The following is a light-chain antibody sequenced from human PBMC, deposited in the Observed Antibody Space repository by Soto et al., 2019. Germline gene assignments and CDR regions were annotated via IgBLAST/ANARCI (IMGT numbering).Light chain of an antibody. Sequence: QSALTQPASVSASPGQSITIPCTGTSSDVGSYNLVSWFQQHPGKVPKLLAYEGTKRPSGLSDRFSGSKSGTTASLTISGLQAEDEAHYYCYSYAGENLYVFGTGTKVTVL. V-gene: IGLV2-23*01. CDR3: YSYAGENLYV. CDR2: EGT. CDR1: SSDVGSYNL. J-gene: IGLJ1*01.